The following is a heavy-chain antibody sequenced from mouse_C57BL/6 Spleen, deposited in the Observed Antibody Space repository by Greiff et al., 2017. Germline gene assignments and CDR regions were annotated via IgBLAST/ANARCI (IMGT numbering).Heavy chain of an antibody. CDR1: GYSITSGYY. Sequence: EVQLQESGPGLVKPSPSLSLTCSVTGYSITSGYYWNWIRQFPGNKLEWMGYISYDGSNNYNPSLKNRISITRDTSKNQFFLKLNSVTTEDTATYYCARETSFAYWGQGTLVTVSA. CDR2: ISYDGSN. CDR3: ARETSFAY. J-gene: IGHJ3*01. V-gene: IGHV3-6*01.